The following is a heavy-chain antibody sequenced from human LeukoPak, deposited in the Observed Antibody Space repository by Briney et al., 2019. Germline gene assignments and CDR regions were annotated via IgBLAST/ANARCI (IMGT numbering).Heavy chain of an antibody. Sequence: ASVKVSCKASGYTFTSYGISWVRQAPGQGLEWMGWISAYNGNTNYAQKLQGRVTMTTDTSTSTAYMELRSLRSDDTAVYYCARITTRDYDFWSGYYIFYYYYYMGVWGKGTTVTASS. CDR1: GYTFTSYG. CDR3: ARITTRDYDFWSGYYIFYYYYYMGV. CDR2: ISAYNGNT. V-gene: IGHV1-18*01. D-gene: IGHD3-3*01. J-gene: IGHJ6*03.